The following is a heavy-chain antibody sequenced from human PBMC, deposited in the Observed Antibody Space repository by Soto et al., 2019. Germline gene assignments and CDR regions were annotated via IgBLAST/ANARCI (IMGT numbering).Heavy chain of an antibody. V-gene: IGHV3-33*08. CDR2: IWYDGSIK. CDR3: ASDLEGAATWGYSFEY. D-gene: IGHD2-15*01. Sequence: ESGGGVVQPGRSLRLSCAASGFTFSSYGMHWVRQAPGKGLEWVAVIWYDGSIKYYAESVKGRFTISRDNSKNTLYLQINSLRAEDTAVYYCASDLEGAATWGYSFEYWGQGTLVTVSS. CDR1: GFTFSSYG. J-gene: IGHJ4*02.